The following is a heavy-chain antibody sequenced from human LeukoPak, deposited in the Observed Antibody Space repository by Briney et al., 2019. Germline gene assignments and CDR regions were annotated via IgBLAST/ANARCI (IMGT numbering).Heavy chain of an antibody. CDR2: IIIIGSNI. CDR3: VRAPREEAGKFDY. CDR1: GFTFSSYE. J-gene: IGHJ4*02. D-gene: IGHD6-19*01. Sequence: GGSLRLSCAASGFTFSSYEMNWVRQAPGRGLGWGSYIIIIGSNIYYTDSVKGRFTVSTDNATSSQYLQMNSLRAEDTAVYYFVRAPREEAGKFDYWGEGAKVSVSS. V-gene: IGHV3-48*03.